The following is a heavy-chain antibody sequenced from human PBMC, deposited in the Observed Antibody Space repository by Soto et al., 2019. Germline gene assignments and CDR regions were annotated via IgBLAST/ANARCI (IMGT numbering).Heavy chain of an antibody. J-gene: IGHJ4*02. Sequence: GGSLRLSCAASGFTFSSYAMSWVRQAPGKGLEWVSAISGSGGSTYYADSVKGRFTISRDNSKNTLYLQMNSLRAEDTAVYYCAKAYFVWSSEQPYYFDDWGQGTLVTVSS. V-gene: IGHV3-23*01. CDR1: GFTFSSYA. CDR2: ISGSGGST. CDR3: AKAYFVWSSEQPYYFDD. D-gene: IGHD3-16*01.